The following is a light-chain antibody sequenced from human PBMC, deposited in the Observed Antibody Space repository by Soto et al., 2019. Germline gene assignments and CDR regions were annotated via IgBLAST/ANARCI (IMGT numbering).Light chain of an antibody. V-gene: IGKV2-24*01. CDR1: QSLVYSDGNTY. CDR3: MQAAEFPWT. J-gene: IGKJ1*01. CDR2: KIS. Sequence: IVMTQTPLSSPVTLGQPASISCRSSQSLVYSDGNTYLSWLQQRPGQPPRLLIYKISNRLSGVPDRFSGSGAGTDFTLKIRRVEAEDVVLYYCMQAAEFPWTFGQGTRVEIK.